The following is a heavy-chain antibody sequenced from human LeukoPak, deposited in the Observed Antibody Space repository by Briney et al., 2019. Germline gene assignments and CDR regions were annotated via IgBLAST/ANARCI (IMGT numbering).Heavy chain of an antibody. V-gene: IGHV3-30*04. CDR3: ARGDYGEPFDY. D-gene: IGHD4-17*01. CDR2: ISYDGSNK. J-gene: IGHJ4*02. CDR1: GFTFSSYA. Sequence: GGSLRLSCAASGFTFSSYAMHWVRQAPGKGLEWVAVISYDGSNKYYADSVKGRFTIPRDNSKNTLYLQMNSLRAEDTAVYYCARGDYGEPFDYWGQGTLVTVSS.